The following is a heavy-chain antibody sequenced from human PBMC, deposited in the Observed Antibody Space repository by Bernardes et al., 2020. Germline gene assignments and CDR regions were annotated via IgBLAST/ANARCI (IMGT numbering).Heavy chain of an antibody. CDR1: GYTFSSYG. D-gene: IGHD6-13*01. Sequence: ASVKVSCKASGYTFSSYGINWVRQAPGQGLEWMGWISAYNGNTNYVQNLQGRVTITTDTSTSIAYMELRTLRSDDTAVYYCARAKGGIAAAGTEAFDIWGQGTMVTVSS. CDR3: ARAKGGIAAAGTEAFDI. J-gene: IGHJ3*02. CDR2: ISAYNGNT. V-gene: IGHV1-18*01.